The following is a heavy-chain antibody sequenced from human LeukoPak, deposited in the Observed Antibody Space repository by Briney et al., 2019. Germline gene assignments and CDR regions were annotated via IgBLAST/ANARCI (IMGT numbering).Heavy chain of an antibody. CDR3: AKSWEGYSYASDY. J-gene: IGHJ4*02. V-gene: IGHV3-23*01. Sequence: PGGSLRLSCAASGFTFSSYAMSWVRQAPGQGLEWVSAISGSGGSTYYADSVKGRFTISRDNSKNTLYLQMNSLRAEDTAVYYCAKSWEGYSYASDYWGQGTLVTVSS. CDR2: ISGSGGST. D-gene: IGHD5-18*01. CDR1: GFTFSSYA.